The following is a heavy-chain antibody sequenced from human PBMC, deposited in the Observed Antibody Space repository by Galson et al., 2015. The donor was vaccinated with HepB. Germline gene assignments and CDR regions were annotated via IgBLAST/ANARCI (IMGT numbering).Heavy chain of an antibody. CDR2: MNPNSGNT. CDR3: ARMARYFDWLSLYYYYYYMDV. V-gene: IGHV1-8*01. J-gene: IGHJ6*03. CDR1: GYTFTSYD. D-gene: IGHD3-9*01. Sequence: SVKVSCKASGYTFTSYDINWVRQATGQGLEWMGWMNPNSGNTGHAQKFQGRVTTTRNTSIGTAYMELSSLRSEDTAAYYCARMARYFDWLSLYYYYYYMDVWGKGTTVTVSS.